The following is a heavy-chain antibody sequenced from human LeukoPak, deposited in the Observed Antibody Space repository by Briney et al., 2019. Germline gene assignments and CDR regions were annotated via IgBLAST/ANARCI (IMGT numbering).Heavy chain of an antibody. CDR3: ARERIAAAGSFDY. J-gene: IGHJ4*02. Sequence: SETLSLTCAVYGGSFSGYYWSWIRQPPGKGLEWIGEINHSGSTNYNPSLKSRVTISVDTSKNQFSLKLSSVTAADTAVYYCARERIAAAGSFDYWGQGTLVTVSS. V-gene: IGHV4-34*01. CDR1: GGSFSGYY. D-gene: IGHD6-13*01. CDR2: INHSGST.